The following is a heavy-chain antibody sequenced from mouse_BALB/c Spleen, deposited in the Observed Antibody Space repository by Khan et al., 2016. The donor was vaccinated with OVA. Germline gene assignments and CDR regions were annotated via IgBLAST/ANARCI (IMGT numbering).Heavy chain of an antibody. V-gene: IGHV14-3*02. J-gene: IGHJ4*01. Sequence: VQLKQSGAELVKPGASVKLSCTASGFNIKDTYMHWVKQRPEQGLEWIGRIDPANGNTKYDPKFQGKATITAATSSNTAYLQLSSLTSEDTAVYYCARDGNYFYAMDYGGQGTSVTVSS. D-gene: IGHD2-1*01. CDR1: GFNIKDTY. CDR3: ARDGNYFYAMDY. CDR2: IDPANGNT.